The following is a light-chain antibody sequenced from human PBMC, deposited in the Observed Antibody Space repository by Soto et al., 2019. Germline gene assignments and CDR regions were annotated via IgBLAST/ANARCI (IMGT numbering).Light chain of an antibody. V-gene: IGKV1-27*01. CDR3: QKYNSATWT. J-gene: IGKJ1*01. Sequence: DIQMTQSPSSLSASVGDRVTITCRASQGISHYLAWYQQKPGKVPTLLIYAASTMQSGVPSRFSGSGSGTDFTLTISSLQPEDVATYYCQKYNSATWTFGQGTKVEIK. CDR1: QGISHY. CDR2: AAS.